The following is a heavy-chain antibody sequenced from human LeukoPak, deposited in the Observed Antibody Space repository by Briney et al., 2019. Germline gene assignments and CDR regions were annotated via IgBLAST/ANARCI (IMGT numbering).Heavy chain of an antibody. Sequence: GDSLKISCKASGYSFSSYWIAWLRQMPGKGLEWMGIIYPGNSDTRYSPSFQGQVTISVDKSISTAYLQWSSLKASETAMYYCVRQDGYYYDSSSYGDDVFDIWGQGTMVTVSS. D-gene: IGHD3-22*01. V-gene: IGHV5-51*01. J-gene: IGHJ3*02. CDR1: GYSFSSYW. CDR3: VRQDGYYYDSSSYGDDVFDI. CDR2: IYPGNSDT.